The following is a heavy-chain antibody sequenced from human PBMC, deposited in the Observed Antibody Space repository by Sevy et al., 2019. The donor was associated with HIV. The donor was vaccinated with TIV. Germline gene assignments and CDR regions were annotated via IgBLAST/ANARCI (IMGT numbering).Heavy chain of an antibody. V-gene: IGHV3-74*01. CDR1: GFTFSSYW. CDR3: ARRPTDQSGSYWFDP. J-gene: IGHJ5*02. Sequence: GGSLRLSCAAYGFTFSSYWMHWVRQAPGKGLVWVSRIKTDGSDTSYADSVKGRFTISRDNTKNTLYLQMNSLRAEDTAVYYCARRPTDQSGSYWFDPWGQGTLVTVSS. CDR2: IKTDGSDT. D-gene: IGHD1-26*01.